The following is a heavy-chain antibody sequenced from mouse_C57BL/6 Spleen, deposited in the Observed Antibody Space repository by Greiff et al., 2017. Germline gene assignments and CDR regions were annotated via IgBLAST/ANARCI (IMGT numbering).Heavy chain of an antibody. CDR1: GYTFTSYW. Sequence: VQLQQPGAELVRPGSSVKLSCKASGYTFTSYWMHWVKQRPIQGLEWIGNIDPSDSETHYNQKFKDKATLTVDKSSSTAYMQLSSLTSEDSAVYYCARWDYDGYYNYFDYWGQGTTLTVSS. J-gene: IGHJ2*01. D-gene: IGHD2-3*01. CDR3: ARWDYDGYYNYFDY. V-gene: IGHV1-52*01. CDR2: IDPSDSET.